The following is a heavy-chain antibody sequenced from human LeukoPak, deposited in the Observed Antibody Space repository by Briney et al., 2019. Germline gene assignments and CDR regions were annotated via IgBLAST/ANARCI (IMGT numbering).Heavy chain of an antibody. Sequence: SETLSLTCIVSDGSISTSLWSWIRQPPGKGLEWIAYVYYSGNTDYNPSLKSRVTISVDTSENQFSLKLSSVTAADTAVYYCARVGGNSRKRYFDYWGQGTLVTVSS. CDR3: ARVGGNSRKRYFDY. CDR1: DGSISTSL. V-gene: IGHV4-59*08. J-gene: IGHJ4*02. D-gene: IGHD4-23*01. CDR2: VYYSGNT.